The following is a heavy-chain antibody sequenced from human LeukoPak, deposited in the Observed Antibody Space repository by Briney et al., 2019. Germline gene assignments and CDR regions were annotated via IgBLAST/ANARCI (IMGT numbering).Heavy chain of an antibody. CDR3: AKDRYLLLLQLNLFDY. D-gene: IGHD2-2*01. V-gene: IGHV3-23*01. CDR2: ISGGGGST. CDR1: GFTFSSYA. J-gene: IGHJ4*02. Sequence: QPGGSLRLSCAASGFTFSSYAMSWVRQAPGKGLEWGSAISGGGGSTYYADSVKGRFTISRDNSKNTLYLQMNSLRAEDTAVYYCAKDRYLLLLQLNLFDYWGQGTLVTVSS.